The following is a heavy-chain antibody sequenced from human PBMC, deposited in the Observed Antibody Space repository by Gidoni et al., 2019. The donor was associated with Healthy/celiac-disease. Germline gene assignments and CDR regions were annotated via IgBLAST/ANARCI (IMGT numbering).Heavy chain of an antibody. J-gene: IGHJ4*02. CDR2: INHSGST. D-gene: IGHD2-2*01. Sequence: QVQLQQWGAGLLKPSETLSLTCAVYGGSFSGYSWSWIRQPPGKGLEWIGEINHSGSTNYNPSLKSRVTISVDTSKNQFSLKLSSVTAADTAVYYCARGGGIVVVPAATVYFDYWGQGTLVTVSS. CDR3: ARGGGIVVVPAATVYFDY. V-gene: IGHV4-34*01. CDR1: GGSFSGYS.